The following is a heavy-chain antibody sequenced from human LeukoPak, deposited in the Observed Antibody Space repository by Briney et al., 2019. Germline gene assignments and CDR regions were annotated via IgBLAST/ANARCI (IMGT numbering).Heavy chain of an antibody. J-gene: IGHJ4*02. D-gene: IGHD7-27*01. V-gene: IGHV3-9*01. CDR2: ISWNSGSI. CDR1: GFTFDDYA. Sequence: GGSLRLSCAASGFTFDDYAMHWVRQAPGKGLEWVSGISWNSGSIGYADSVKGRFTISRDNAKNSLYLQMNSLRAEDTAVYYCAKDFTGAPFDYWGQGTLVTVSS. CDR3: AKDFTGAPFDY.